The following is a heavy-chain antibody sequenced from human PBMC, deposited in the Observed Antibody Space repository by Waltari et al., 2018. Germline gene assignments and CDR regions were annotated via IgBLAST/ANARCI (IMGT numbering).Heavy chain of an antibody. CDR1: GLTFSSYW. D-gene: IGHD6-13*01. CDR3: VLPDRSSWAHFDY. CDR2: INSDGSSI. V-gene: IGHV3-74*03. Sequence: AASGLTFSSYWMHWVRQAPGKGRVWVSRINSDGSSITYADFVKGRFSMSRDKAKNTLYLQMDSLRAEDTAVYYCVLPDRSSWAHFDYWGQGTLVTVSS. J-gene: IGHJ4*02.